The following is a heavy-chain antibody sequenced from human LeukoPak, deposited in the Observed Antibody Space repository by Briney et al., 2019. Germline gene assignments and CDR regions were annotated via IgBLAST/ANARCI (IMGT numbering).Heavy chain of an antibody. V-gene: IGHV4-59*01. Sequence: SETLSLTCTVSGGSISSYYWSWIRQPPGKGLEWIGYIYYSGSTNYNPSLKSRVTISVDTSKNQFSLKLSSVTAADTAVYYCARGTLTHSGYDLLDYGMDVWGQGTTVTVSS. J-gene: IGHJ6*02. CDR3: ARGTLTHSGYDLLDYGMDV. D-gene: IGHD5-12*01. CDR2: IYYSGST. CDR1: GGSISSYY.